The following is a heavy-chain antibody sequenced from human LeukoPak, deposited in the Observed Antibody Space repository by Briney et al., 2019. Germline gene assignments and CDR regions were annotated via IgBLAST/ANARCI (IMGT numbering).Heavy chain of an antibody. D-gene: IGHD3-10*01. V-gene: IGHV3-64D*06. CDR1: GFTFSSYA. J-gene: IGHJ4*02. CDR2: ISSNGGST. Sequence: GGSLRLSCSASGFTFSSYAMHWVRQAPGKGLEYVSAISSNGGSTYYADSVKGRFTISRDNSKNTLYLQMSSLRAEDTAVYYCVEEGGKLWFGELDYWGQGTLVTVSS. CDR3: VEEGGKLWFGELDY.